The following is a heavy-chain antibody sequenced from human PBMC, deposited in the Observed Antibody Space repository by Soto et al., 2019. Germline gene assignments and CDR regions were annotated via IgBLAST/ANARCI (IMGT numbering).Heavy chain of an antibody. D-gene: IGHD2-15*01. CDR3: AKVGPACDSARPPLPPRCYYYYYMDV. J-gene: IGHJ6*03. CDR2: ISGSGGST. CDR1: GFTFSSYA. Sequence: GGSLRLSCAASGFTFSSYAMSWVRQAPGKGLEWVSAISGSGGSTYYADSVKGRFTISGDNSKNTLYLKMNSLRAEDTAVYYCAKVGPACDSARPPLPPRCYYYYYMDVWGKGTTVTVSS. V-gene: IGHV3-23*01.